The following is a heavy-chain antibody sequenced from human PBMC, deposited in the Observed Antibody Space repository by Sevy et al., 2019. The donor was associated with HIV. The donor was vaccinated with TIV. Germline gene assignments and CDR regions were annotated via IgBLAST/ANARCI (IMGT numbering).Heavy chain of an antibody. J-gene: IGHJ6*03. Sequence: SETLSLTCTVSGGSISSYYWSWIRQPPGKGLEWIGYIYYSGSTNYNPSLKSRVTISVDTSKNQFSLKLSSVTAADTAVYYCARNGFPTYYDFWSGYYMVPRTDYYYYMDVWGKGTTVTVSS. CDR2: IYYSGST. D-gene: IGHD3-3*01. CDR1: GGSISSYY. CDR3: ARNGFPTYYDFWSGYYMVPRTDYYYYMDV. V-gene: IGHV4-59*08.